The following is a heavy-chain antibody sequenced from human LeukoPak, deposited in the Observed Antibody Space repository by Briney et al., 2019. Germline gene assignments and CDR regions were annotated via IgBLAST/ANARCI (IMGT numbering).Heavy chain of an antibody. CDR2: VYYSGST. V-gene: IGHV4-59*08. J-gene: IGHJ6*02. Sequence: SETLSLTCTVSGGSISSYYWSWIRQPPGKGLESIGDVYYSGSTNYNPSLKSRVTISVDTSKNQFSLNLSSVTAADTAVYYCARHTSYYYYGMDVWGQGTTVAVSS. CDR1: GGSISSYY. CDR3: ARHTSYYYYGMDV. D-gene: IGHD2/OR15-2a*01.